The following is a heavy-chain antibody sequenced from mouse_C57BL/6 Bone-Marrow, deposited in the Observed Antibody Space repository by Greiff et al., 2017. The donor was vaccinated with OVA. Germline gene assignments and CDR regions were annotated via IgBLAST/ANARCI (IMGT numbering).Heavy chain of an antibody. J-gene: IGHJ4*01. V-gene: IGHV7-1*01. CDR3: ARDAGPYDYDGFGAMDY. Sequence: EVNVVDSGGGLVQSGRSLRLSCATSGFTFSDFYMEWVRQAPGKGLEWIAASRNKANDYTTEYSASVKGRFIVSRDTSQSILYLQMNALRAEDTAIYYCARDAGPYDYDGFGAMDYWGQGTSVTVSS. CDR1: GFTFSDFY. D-gene: IGHD2-4*01. CDR2: SRNKANDYTT.